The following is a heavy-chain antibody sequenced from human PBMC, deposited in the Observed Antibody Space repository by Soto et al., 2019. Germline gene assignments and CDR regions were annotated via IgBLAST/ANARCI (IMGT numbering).Heavy chain of an antibody. J-gene: IGHJ5*02. CDR1: GLIFNNYA. D-gene: IGHD6-13*01. CDR2: ISGSGGTT. CDR3: SKVGQQLLLNWFGP. Sequence: GSLRLSCVASGLIFNNYAMSWVRQTPGKGLEWVSTISGSGGTTYYADSVKGRFTLSRDNSMNKLYLQMNSLRAEDTVLFYFSKVGQQLLLNWFGPWGQGTLVTVSS. V-gene: IGHV3-23*01.